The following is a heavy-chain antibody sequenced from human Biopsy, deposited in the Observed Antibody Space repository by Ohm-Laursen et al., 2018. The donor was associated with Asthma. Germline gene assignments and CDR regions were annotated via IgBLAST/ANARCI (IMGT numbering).Heavy chain of an antibody. Sequence: PLRLSCTASGFTFSSYGMHWVRQAPGKGLEWVAVISYDGSNKYYADSVKGRFTISRDNSKNTLYLQMNSLRAGDTAVYYCASQSSGPDFWSGYYYFDYWGQGTLVTVSS. D-gene: IGHD3-3*01. CDR3: ASQSSGPDFWSGYYYFDY. CDR1: GFTFSSYG. J-gene: IGHJ4*02. V-gene: IGHV3-30*03. CDR2: ISYDGSNK.